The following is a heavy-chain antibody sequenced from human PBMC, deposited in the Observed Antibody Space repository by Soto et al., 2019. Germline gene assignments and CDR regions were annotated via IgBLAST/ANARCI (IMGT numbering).Heavy chain of an antibody. V-gene: IGHV4-31*03. J-gene: IGHJ6*03. CDR1: GGSISSGGYY. CDR3: AGADCSSTSCYAEAYYYYMDV. CDR2: IYYRGST. D-gene: IGHD2-2*01. Sequence: QVQLQESGPGLVKPSQTLSLTCTVSGGSISSGGYYWSWIRHHPGKGLEWIGYIYYRGSTYYNPSPQSRVTLSVDTSKNQFSLKLSSVTAADTAVYYCAGADCSSTSCYAEAYYYYMDVWGKGTTVTVSS.